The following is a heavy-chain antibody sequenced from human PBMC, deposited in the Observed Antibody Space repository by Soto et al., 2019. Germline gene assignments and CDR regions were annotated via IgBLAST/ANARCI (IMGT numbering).Heavy chain of an antibody. V-gene: IGHV1-18*04. J-gene: IGHJ4*02. D-gene: IGHD2-2*01. CDR1: DFSFTSHG. CDR3: AIYHLELFRFDY. Sequence: QIQLVQSGPEVKKPGASMKVSCKAYDFSFTSHGISWVRQAPGQGLEWMGWISLYNGNTNYAQQFQGRVNMTTDTSTSTAYMELRSLRSDDTAMYFCAIYHLELFRFDYWGQGTLVTVSS. CDR2: ISLYNGNT.